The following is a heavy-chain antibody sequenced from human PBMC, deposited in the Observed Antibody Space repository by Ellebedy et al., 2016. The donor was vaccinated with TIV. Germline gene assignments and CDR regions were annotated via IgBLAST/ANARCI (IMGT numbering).Heavy chain of an antibody. Sequence: GESLKISCAASGFDVSNNGMSWVRQAPGKGLEWVSGIGGSGDTYYTDSVAGRFTISRDKSKNTLFPQMDSLRVEDTALYYCAKDSGWEHEHWGQGTLVTISS. D-gene: IGHD1/OR15-1a*01. CDR2: IGGSGDT. CDR1: GFDVSNNG. V-gene: IGHV3-23*01. J-gene: IGHJ4*02. CDR3: AKDSGWEHEH.